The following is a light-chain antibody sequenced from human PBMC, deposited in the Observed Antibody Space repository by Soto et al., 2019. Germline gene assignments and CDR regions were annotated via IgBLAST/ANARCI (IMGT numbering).Light chain of an antibody. CDR3: QQRSNWPLT. J-gene: IGKJ4*01. Sequence: EILWTQSPATLSVSPGDRATLSCRASQSVSSYLAWYQQKPGQAPRLLIYDASTRATGIPARFSGSGSGTDFTLTISSLEPEDFAVYYCQQRSNWPLTFGRGTKVDI. CDR2: DAS. V-gene: IGKV3-11*01. CDR1: QSVSSY.